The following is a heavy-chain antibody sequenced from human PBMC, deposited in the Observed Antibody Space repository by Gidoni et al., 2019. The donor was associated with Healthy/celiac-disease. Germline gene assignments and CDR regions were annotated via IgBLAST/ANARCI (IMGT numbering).Heavy chain of an antibody. Sequence: QVQLVESGGGVVQPGRSLSLSCAASGFTFSSYAMHWVRQAPGKGLEWVAVISYDGSNKYYADSVKGRFTISRDNSKNTLYLQMNSLGAEDTAVYYCASGGDSLVFDYWGQGTLVTVSS. CDR1: GFTFSSYA. CDR2: ISYDGSNK. J-gene: IGHJ4*02. V-gene: IGHV3-30*04. D-gene: IGHD2-21*02. CDR3: ASGGDSLVFDY.